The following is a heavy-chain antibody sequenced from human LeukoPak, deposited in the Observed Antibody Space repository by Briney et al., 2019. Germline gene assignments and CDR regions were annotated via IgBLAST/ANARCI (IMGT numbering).Heavy chain of an antibody. Sequence: SETLSLTCTVSGYSISSGYYWGWIRQPPGKGLEWIGSIYHSGRTFYNPSLKSRVTISVDTSKNQCSLKLTSVTAADTAVYYCASSDYSGSYWRFDYWGQGTLVTVSS. D-gene: IGHD1-26*01. V-gene: IGHV4-38-2*02. CDR2: IYHSGRT. CDR3: ASSDYSGSYWRFDY. J-gene: IGHJ4*02. CDR1: GYSISSGYY.